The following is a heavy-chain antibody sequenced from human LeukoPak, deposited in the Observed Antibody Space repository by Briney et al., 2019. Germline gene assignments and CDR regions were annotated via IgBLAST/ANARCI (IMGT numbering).Heavy chain of an antibody. Sequence: GGSLRLSCAASGFTFSSYWMSWVRQAPGKGLEWVANIKQDGSEKHFVDSVKGRFTISRDNAKNSLYLQMNSLRAEDTAFYYCARDIAAYSSPSAFDYLGQGTLVTVSS. V-gene: IGHV3-7*01. J-gene: IGHJ4*02. CDR3: ARDIAAYSSPSAFDY. CDR2: IKQDGSEK. CDR1: GFTFSSYW. D-gene: IGHD6-13*01.